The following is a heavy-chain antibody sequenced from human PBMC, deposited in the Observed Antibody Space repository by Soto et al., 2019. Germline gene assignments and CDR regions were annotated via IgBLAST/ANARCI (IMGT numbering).Heavy chain of an antibody. J-gene: IGHJ3*02. Sequence: QVQLVQSGAEVKKPGASVKVSCKASGYTFSSYGISWVRQAPGQGLEWLGWINYYISYTKYSQKVQGRVTLTTDTSTSTAYMELRNLRSDDTAVYYCARGNYFGPTPGPFDIWGQGTMVTVSS. CDR1: GYTFSSYG. CDR2: INYYISYT. V-gene: IGHV1-18*01. D-gene: IGHD3-9*01. CDR3: ARGNYFGPTPGPFDI.